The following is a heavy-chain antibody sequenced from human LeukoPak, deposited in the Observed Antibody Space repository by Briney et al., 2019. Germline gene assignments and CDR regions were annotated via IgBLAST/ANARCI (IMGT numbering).Heavy chain of an antibody. CDR3: ARDPYYMDV. Sequence: PGGSLRLSCAASGFSFSSYAMTWVRQAPGKGLEWVSYISSSGTIYYADSVKGRFTISRDNAENSLYVQMNSLRAEDTAVYYCARDPYYMDVWGKGTTVTVSS. V-gene: IGHV3-48*04. D-gene: IGHD2-21*01. CDR2: ISSSGTI. CDR1: GFSFSSYA. J-gene: IGHJ6*03.